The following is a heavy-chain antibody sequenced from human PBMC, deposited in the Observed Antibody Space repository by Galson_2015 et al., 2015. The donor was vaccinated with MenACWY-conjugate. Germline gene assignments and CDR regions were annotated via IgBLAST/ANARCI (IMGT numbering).Heavy chain of an antibody. CDR3: ARYYYDSSPPY. Sequence: SETLSLTCTVSGGSISSSSYYWGWIRQPPGKGLEWIGSIYYSGSTYYNPSLKSRVTISVDTSKNQFSLKLSSVTAADTAVYYCARYYYDSSPPYWGQGTLVTVSS. CDR2: IYYSGST. V-gene: IGHV4-39*07. D-gene: IGHD3-22*01. CDR1: GGSISSSSYY. J-gene: IGHJ4*02.